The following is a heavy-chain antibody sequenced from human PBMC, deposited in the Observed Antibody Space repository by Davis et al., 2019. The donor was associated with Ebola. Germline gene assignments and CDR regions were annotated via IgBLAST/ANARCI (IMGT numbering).Heavy chain of an antibody. J-gene: IGHJ6*02. V-gene: IGHV5-51*01. D-gene: IGHD2-2*01. CDR1: GYSFTSYW. CDR3: ARLVVPAAMGNYYYGMDV. CDR2: IYPGDSDT. Sequence: GESLKISCKGSGYSFTSYWIGWVRQMPGKGLEWMGIIYPGDSDTRYSPSFQGQVTIPAEKSISTAYLQWSSLKASDTAMYYCARLVVPAAMGNYYYGMDVWGQGTTVTVSS.